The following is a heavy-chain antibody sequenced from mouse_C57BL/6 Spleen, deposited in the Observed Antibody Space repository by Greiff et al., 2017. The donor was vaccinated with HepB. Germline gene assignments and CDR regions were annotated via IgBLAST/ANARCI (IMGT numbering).Heavy chain of an antibody. CDR3: ASVIYYGNYGAMDY. D-gene: IGHD2-1*01. V-gene: IGHV1-52*01. CDR1: GYTFTSYW. J-gene: IGHJ4*01. CDR2: IDPSDSET. Sequence: VQLQQPGAELVRPGSSVKLSCKASGYTFTSYWMHWVKQRPIQGLEWIGNIDPSDSETHYNQKFKDKATLTVDKSSSTAYMQLSSLTSEDSAVYYCASVIYYGNYGAMDYWGQGTSVTVSS.